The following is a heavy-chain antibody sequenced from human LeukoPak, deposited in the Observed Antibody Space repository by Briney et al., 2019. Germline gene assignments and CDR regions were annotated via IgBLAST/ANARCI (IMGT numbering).Heavy chain of an antibody. CDR2: ISSSGSTI. D-gene: IGHD3-22*01. CDR3: ARAVTMSCCGWFDP. V-gene: IGHV3-48*04. J-gene: IGHJ5*02. Sequence: GGTLRLSCAASGFTFSSYGMNWVRQAPGKGLEWVSYISSSGSTIYYADSVKGRFTISRDNAKNSLYLQMNSLRAEDTVVYYCARAVTMSCCGWFDPWGQGTLVTVSS. CDR1: GFTFSSYG.